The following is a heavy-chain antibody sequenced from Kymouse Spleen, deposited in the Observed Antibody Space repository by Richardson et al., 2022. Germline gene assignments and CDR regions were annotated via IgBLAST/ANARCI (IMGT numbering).Heavy chain of an antibody. Sequence: QVQLQQWGAGLLKPSETLSLTCAVYGGSFSGYYWSWIRQPPGKGLEWIGEINHSGSTNYNPSLKSRVTISVDTSKNQFSLKLSSVTAADTAVYYCARGGELELRGLFDYWGQGTLVTVSS. J-gene: IGHJ4*02. CDR1: GGSFSGYY. CDR3: ARGGELELRGLFDY. CDR2: INHSGST. V-gene: IGHV4-34*01. D-gene: IGHD1-7*01.